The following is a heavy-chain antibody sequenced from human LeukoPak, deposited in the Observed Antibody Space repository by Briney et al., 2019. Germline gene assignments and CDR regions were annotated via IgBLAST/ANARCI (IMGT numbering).Heavy chain of an antibody. CDR1: GGSISSYY. V-gene: IGHV4-59*01. Sequence: SETLSFTWTVSGGSISSYYWSWIRQPPGKGLEWIGYIYYSGSTNYNPSLKSRVTISVDTSKNQYSLKLSSVTAADTAVYYCARFCSGGSCYSGVFDYWGQGTLVTVSS. CDR3: ARFCSGGSCYSGVFDY. J-gene: IGHJ4*02. CDR2: IYYSGST. D-gene: IGHD2-15*01.